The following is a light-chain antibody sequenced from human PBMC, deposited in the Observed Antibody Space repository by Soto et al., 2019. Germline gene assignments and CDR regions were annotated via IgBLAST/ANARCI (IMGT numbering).Light chain of an antibody. J-gene: IGKJ1*01. Sequence: DIVMTQSPDSLAVSLGERATINCKSSQSVLYSSNNKNYLAWYQQKPGQPPKLLIYWASTRESGVPDRFSGIVSGTDFTLTISSLQAEDVAVYYCQQYYITSGTFGQGTKVEIK. CDR2: WAS. CDR3: QQYYITSGT. CDR1: QSVLYSSNNKNY. V-gene: IGKV4-1*01.